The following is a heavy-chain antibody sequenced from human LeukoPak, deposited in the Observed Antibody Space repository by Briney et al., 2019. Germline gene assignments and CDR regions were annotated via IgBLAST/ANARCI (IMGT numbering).Heavy chain of an antibody. D-gene: IGHD6-13*01. J-gene: IGHJ5*02. CDR2: IYYSGST. CDR3: ARLELAAAGNRWFDP. V-gene: IGHV4-39*01. CDR1: GDSISSGDYY. Sequence: PSETLSLTCTVSGDSISSGDYYWPWVRQPPGRGLDWIGSIYYSGSTYYNPSLKSRVTISVDTSKYQFSLRLTSVTAADTAVYYCARLELAAAGNRWFDPWGQGTLVTVSS.